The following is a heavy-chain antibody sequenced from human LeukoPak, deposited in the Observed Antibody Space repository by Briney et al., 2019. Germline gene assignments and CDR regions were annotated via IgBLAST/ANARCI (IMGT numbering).Heavy chain of an antibody. CDR1: GGSFSGHY. J-gene: IGHJ4*02. V-gene: IGHV4-34*01. D-gene: IGHD3-10*01. CDR2: INHSGST. Sequence: SETLSLTCAVYGGSFSGHYWTWIRQPPGKGLEWIGEINHSGSTNYNPSLKSRVTISVDTSKNQFSLKVSSVTAADTAVYYCARAVGTMVRGVYLRYWGQGTLVTVSS. CDR3: ARAVGTMVRGVYLRY.